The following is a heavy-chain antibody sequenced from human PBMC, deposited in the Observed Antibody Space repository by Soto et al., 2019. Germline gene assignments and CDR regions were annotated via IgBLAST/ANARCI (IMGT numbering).Heavy chain of an antibody. CDR3: ATFITVTGPGWGRAPEY. Sequence: GSLRLSCATSGLNFNNYAMSWVRQAPGERLEWVSFISSSGGTTYYADSVKGRFTISRDNSRNTVFLQMNTLGAEDTAIYYCATFITVTGPGWGRAPEYWGQGTRVTVSS. CDR2: ISSSGGTT. CDR1: GLNFNNYA. V-gene: IGHV3-23*01. J-gene: IGHJ4*02. D-gene: IGHD6-19*01.